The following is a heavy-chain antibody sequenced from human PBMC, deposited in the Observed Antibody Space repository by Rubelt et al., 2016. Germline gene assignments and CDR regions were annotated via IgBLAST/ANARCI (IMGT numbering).Heavy chain of an antibody. V-gene: IGHV4-34*01. J-gene: IGHJ3*01. D-gene: IGHD3-22*01. CDR1: GGSFSGYY. CDR3: ARVGTFYFDTDL. Sequence: QVQLQQWGAGLLKPSETLSLTCAVYGGSFSGYYWSWIRQPPGKGLEWIGKINHSGRTNYNPSLKSRVILSVDTSKNQFSLKLNSVTAADTAGYYCARVGTFYFDTDLWGLGTMVTVSS. CDR2: INHSGRT.